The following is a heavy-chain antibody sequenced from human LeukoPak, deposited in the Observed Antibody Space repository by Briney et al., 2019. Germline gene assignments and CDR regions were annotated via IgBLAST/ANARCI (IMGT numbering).Heavy chain of an antibody. V-gene: IGHV3-21*01. Sequence: GGSLRLSFAASGFTFNTYIMHWLRQAPGKGLDGVSCIGCRSTYIHDADSLKGRASMSSDNARNSLYLQVNSLRAEDTGVYYCARGGNSAWLDPPLPPDYWGQGTLVIVSS. CDR1: GFTFNTYI. CDR3: ARGGNSAWLDPPLPPDY. J-gene: IGHJ4*02. CDR2: IGCRSTYI. D-gene: IGHD6-19*01.